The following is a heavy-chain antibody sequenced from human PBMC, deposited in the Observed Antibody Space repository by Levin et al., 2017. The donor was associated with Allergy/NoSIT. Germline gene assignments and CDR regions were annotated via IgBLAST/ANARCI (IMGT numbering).Heavy chain of an antibody. D-gene: IGHD4-17*01. CDR3: ARSKDGDLDY. CDR2: TYYRSKWYS. J-gene: IGHJ4*02. V-gene: IGHV6-1*01. CDR1: GDSVSSNSAA. Sequence: SQTLSLTCAISGDSVSSNSAAWNWIRQSPSRGLEWLGRTYYRSKWYSAYAVSVKSRLTIKPDTSKNQFSLQVNSVTPEDTAVYYCARSKDGDLDYWGQGTLVTVSS.